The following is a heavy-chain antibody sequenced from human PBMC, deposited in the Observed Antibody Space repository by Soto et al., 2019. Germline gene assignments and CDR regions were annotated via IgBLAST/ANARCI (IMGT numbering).Heavy chain of an antibody. Sequence: QVQLQESGPGLVKPSQTLSLTCTVSGGSISRGDYYWSWIRQPPGKGLEWIGYIYNSGSTYYNPSLKSRVTISVDTSKNQFSLKLSSVTAADTAVYYCARVPFDWLLYEDYWGQGTLVTVSS. CDR1: GGSISRGDYY. CDR2: IYNSGST. J-gene: IGHJ4*02. CDR3: ARVPFDWLLYEDY. V-gene: IGHV4-30-4*01. D-gene: IGHD3-9*01.